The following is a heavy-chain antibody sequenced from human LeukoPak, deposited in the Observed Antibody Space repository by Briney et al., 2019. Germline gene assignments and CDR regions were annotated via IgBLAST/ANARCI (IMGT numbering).Heavy chain of an antibody. CDR1: GFTFSSYG. D-gene: IGHD3-9*01. CDR3: AKGDYDILTVPSDFDY. J-gene: IGHJ4*02. Sequence: GGTLRLSCAASGFTFSSYGMSWVRQAPGKGLEWVSAISGSGGSTYYADSVKGRFTISRDNSKNTLYLQMNSLRAEDTAVYYCAKGDYDILTVPSDFDYWGQGTLVTVSS. V-gene: IGHV3-23*01. CDR2: ISGSGGST.